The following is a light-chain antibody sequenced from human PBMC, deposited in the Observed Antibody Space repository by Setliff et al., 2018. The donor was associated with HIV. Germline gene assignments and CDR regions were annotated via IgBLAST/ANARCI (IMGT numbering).Light chain of an antibody. CDR3: CSYAGSYTYV. V-gene: IGLV2-11*01. Sequence: SALTQPRSVSGSPGQSVTISCTGTSSDVGAYNYVSWYQQHPGKVPKLMIYDVTKRPSGVPDHFSGSKSGNTASLTISGLQAEDEADYYCCSYAGSYTYVFGTGTKVTVL. CDR1: SSDVGAYNY. J-gene: IGLJ1*01. CDR2: DVT.